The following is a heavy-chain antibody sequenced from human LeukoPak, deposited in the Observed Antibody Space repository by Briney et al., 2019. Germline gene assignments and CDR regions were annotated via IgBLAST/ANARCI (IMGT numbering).Heavy chain of an antibody. Sequence: GASVKVSCKASGGTFSSYAIGWVRQAPGQGLEWMGWIIPMFGTANYAQKFQGRVTITADESTSTAYMELSSLRSEDTAVYYCAITLDYGDYATGYYYYYYMDVWGNGTTVTVSS. J-gene: IGHJ6*03. V-gene: IGHV1-69*13. CDR3: AITLDYGDYATGYYYYYYMDV. D-gene: IGHD4-17*01. CDR1: GGTFSSYA. CDR2: IIPMFGTA.